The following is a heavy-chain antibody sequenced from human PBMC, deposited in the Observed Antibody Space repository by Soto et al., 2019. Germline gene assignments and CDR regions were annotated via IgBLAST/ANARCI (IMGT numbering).Heavy chain of an antibody. CDR1: GGTFSSYA. Sequence: QVQLVQSGAEVKKPGSSVKVSCKASGGTFSSYAISWVRQAPGQGLEWMGWIIPIFGTANYAQKSQGRVTITADESTSTAYMELSSLRSEDTDVYYCARVVGSERSYNWFDPWGQGTLVTVSS. V-gene: IGHV1-69*01. CDR3: ARVVGSERSYNWFDP. D-gene: IGHD1-1*01. J-gene: IGHJ5*02. CDR2: IIPIFGTA.